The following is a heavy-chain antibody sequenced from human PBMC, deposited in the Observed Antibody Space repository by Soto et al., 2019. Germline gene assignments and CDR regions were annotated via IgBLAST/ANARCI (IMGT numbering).Heavy chain of an antibody. J-gene: IGHJ6*02. CDR1: GGSISSYY. V-gene: IGHV4-59*01. CDR2: IHYSGST. D-gene: IGHD2-2*01. Sequence: SETLSLTCTVSGGSISSYYWSWIRQSPGKGLEWIGYIHYSGSTKSNPSLKSRVTISVDTSRNQVSLKLSSVTAADSAVYFCARARYQLLHPYYYGMDVWRQGTTVTVSS. CDR3: ARARYQLLHPYYYGMDV.